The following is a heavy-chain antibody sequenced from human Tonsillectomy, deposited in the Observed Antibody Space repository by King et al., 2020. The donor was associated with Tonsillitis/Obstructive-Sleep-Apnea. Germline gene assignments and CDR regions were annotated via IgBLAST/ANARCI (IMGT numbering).Heavy chain of an antibody. V-gene: IGHV4-38-2*02. D-gene: IGHD5-12*01. CDR3: VRDLTGCGSTGDAFDI. CDR2: IYHSGST. Sequence: WGWIRQPPGKGLEWIGGIYHSGSTYYNPSLKSRVTMSVDTSKNQFSLRLSSVTAADRAVYYCVRDLTGCGSTGDAFDIWSQGKMVTV. J-gene: IGHJ3*02.